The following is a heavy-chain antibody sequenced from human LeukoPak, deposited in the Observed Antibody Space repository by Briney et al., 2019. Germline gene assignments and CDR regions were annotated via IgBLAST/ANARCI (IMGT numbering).Heavy chain of an antibody. CDR3: ARTYSSSFDY. V-gene: IGHV4-59*01. J-gene: IGHJ4*02. CDR1: GGSISSYY. CDR2: IYYSGST. D-gene: IGHD6-6*01. Sequence: TLSLTCTVSGGSISSYYWSWIRQPPGKGLEWIGYIYYSGSTNYNPSLKSRVTISVDTSKNQFSLKLSSVTAADTAVYYCARTYSSSFDYWGQGTLVTLSS.